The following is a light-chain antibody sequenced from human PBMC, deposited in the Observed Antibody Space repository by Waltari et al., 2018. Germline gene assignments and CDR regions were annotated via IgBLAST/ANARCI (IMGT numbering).Light chain of an antibody. Sequence: DFQMTQSPSSLSASVGDRVTITCRASQSISTYLNWYQQKPGKAPNLLIYAASSLQSGVPSRFSGSGARTDFTLTISSLQPEDFATYYCPQSYSPLAFGGGTKVEIK. CDR3: PQSYSPLA. J-gene: IGKJ4*01. CDR2: AAS. V-gene: IGKV1-39*01. CDR1: QSISTY.